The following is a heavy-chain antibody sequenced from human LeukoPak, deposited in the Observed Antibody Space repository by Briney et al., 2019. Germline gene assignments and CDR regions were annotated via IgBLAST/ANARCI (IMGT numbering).Heavy chain of an antibody. J-gene: IGHJ5*02. D-gene: IGHD3-3*01. CDR1: GGSISSGSYY. Sequence: SETLSLTXTVSGGSISSGSYYWSWIRQPAGKGLEWIGRIYTSGSTNYNPSLKSRVTISVDTSKNQFSLKLSSVTAADTAVYYCARDVFVGYDFWRWIDPWGQGTLVTVSS. V-gene: IGHV4-61*02. CDR2: IYTSGST. CDR3: ARDVFVGYDFWRWIDP.